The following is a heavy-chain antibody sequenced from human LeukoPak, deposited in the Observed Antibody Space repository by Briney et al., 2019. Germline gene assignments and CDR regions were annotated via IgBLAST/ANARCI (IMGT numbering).Heavy chain of an antibody. V-gene: IGHV1-8*01. CDR3: ARAGDSSGYYFSSLDY. Sequence: ASVKVSCKASGYTFTSYDINWVRQATGQGLEWMGWMNPNSGNTGYAQKFQGRVTMTRNTSISTAYMELSGLRSEDTAVYYCARAGDSSGYYFSSLDYWGQGTLVTVSS. J-gene: IGHJ4*02. CDR1: GYTFTSYD. CDR2: MNPNSGNT. D-gene: IGHD3-22*01.